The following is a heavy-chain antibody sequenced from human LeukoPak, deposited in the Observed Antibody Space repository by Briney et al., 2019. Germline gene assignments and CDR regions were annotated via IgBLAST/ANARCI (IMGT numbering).Heavy chain of an antibody. CDR2: IIPILGIA. V-gene: IGHV1-69*04. Sequence: SVKVSCKASGGTFSSYTISWVRQAPGQGPEWMGRIIPILGIANYAQKFQGRVTITADKSTSTAYMELSSLRSEDTPVYYCARDSVMTIFGVVISWFDPWSQGSLVTVSS. J-gene: IGHJ5*02. D-gene: IGHD3-3*01. CDR1: GGTFSSYT. CDR3: ARDSVMTIFGVVISWFDP.